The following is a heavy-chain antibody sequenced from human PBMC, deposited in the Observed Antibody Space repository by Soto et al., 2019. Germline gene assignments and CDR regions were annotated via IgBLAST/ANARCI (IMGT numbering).Heavy chain of an antibody. Sequence: QLQLQESGPGLVKPSETLSLTCTVSGGSISSSSYYWGWIRQPPGKGLEWIGSIYYSGSTYYNPSLKSRVTISVDTSKNQFSLKLSSVTAADTAVYYCARVDYDFWSGYSNYFDYWGQGTLVTVSS. CDR3: ARVDYDFWSGYSNYFDY. D-gene: IGHD3-3*01. CDR2: IYYSGST. V-gene: IGHV4-39*01. CDR1: GGSISSSSYY. J-gene: IGHJ4*02.